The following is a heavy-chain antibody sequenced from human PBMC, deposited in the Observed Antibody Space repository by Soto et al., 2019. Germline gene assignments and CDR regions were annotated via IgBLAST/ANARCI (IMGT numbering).Heavy chain of an antibody. CDR3: ARARIAVAGRGYYFDY. J-gene: IGHJ4*02. CDR1: GFTFSSYG. Sequence: QVQLVESGGGVVQPGRSLRLSCAASGFTFSSYGMHWVRQAPGKGLEGVAVIWYDGSNKYYADSVKGRFTISRDNSKNTLYLQMNSLRAEDTAVYYCARARIAVAGRGYYFDYWGQGTLVTVSS. V-gene: IGHV3-33*01. D-gene: IGHD6-19*01. CDR2: IWYDGSNK.